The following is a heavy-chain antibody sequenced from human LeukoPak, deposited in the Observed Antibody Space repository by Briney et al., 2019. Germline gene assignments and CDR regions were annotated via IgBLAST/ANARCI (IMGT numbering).Heavy chain of an antibody. J-gene: IGHJ5*02. D-gene: IGHD6-19*01. CDR2: NNPNSGGT. Sequence: GASVKVSCKASGYTFTGYYMHWGRQAPGQGLEWMGWNNPNSGGTNYAQKFQGRVTMTRDTSISTAYMELSRLRSDDTAVYYCARGTEQWLVRGGRGSFDPWGQGTLVTVSS. V-gene: IGHV1-2*02. CDR1: GYTFTGYY. CDR3: ARGTEQWLVRGGRGSFDP.